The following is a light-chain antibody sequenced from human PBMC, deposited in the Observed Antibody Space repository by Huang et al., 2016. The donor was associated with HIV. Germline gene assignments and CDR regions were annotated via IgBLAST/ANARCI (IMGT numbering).Light chain of an antibody. CDR3: QHYDDPYT. Sequence: DIQMTQSPSSLSASVGDRVTLTCQASQDISNSLSWYQHKPWRAPKPLIVDASSLETGVPSRFSGSGSVTYFTLTIASLQPEDVATYYCQHYDDPYTFGQGTKLEIK. V-gene: IGKV1-33*01. CDR2: DAS. J-gene: IGKJ2*01. CDR1: QDISNS.